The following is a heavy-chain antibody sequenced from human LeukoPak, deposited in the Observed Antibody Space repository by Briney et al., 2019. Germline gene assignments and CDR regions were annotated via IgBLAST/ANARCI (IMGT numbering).Heavy chain of an antibody. V-gene: IGHV1-69*05. CDR3: ARVPLYDSSGYRLYYFGY. D-gene: IGHD3-22*01. Sequence: SVKVSCKASGGTFSSYAISWVRQAPGQELEWMGGIIPIFGTANYAQKFQGRVTITTDESTSTAYMELSSLRSEDTAVYYCARVPLYDSSGYRLYYFGYWGQGTLVTVSS. J-gene: IGHJ4*02. CDR1: GGTFSSYA. CDR2: IIPIFGTA.